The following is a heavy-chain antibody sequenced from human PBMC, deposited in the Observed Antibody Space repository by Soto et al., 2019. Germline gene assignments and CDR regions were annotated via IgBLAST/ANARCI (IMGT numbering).Heavy chain of an antibody. J-gene: IGHJ4*02. CDR2: INQDGSEK. CDR1: ESTVSRDW. V-gene: IGHV3-7*01. D-gene: IGHD3-22*01. CDR3: AKGSSGSRPYYFDY. Sequence: GGSLRLSCAIFESTVSRDWMNWVRQAPGKGLEWVAHINQDGSEKYYVDSVKGRFTISRDNSKNTLYLQMNSLRAEDTAIYYCAKGSSGSRPYYFDYWGQGTLVTVSS.